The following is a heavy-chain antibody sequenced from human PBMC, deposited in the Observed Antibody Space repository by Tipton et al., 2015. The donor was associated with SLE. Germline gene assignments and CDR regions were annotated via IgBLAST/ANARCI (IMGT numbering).Heavy chain of an antibody. CDR3: AAYYDFWSGYWGYYYGMDV. V-gene: IGHV4-61*02. CDR2: FYTSGST. CDR1: GGSISSGYYY. J-gene: IGHJ6*02. Sequence: TLSLTCTVSGGSISSGYYYWSWIRQPAGKGLEWIGRFYTSGSTNYNPSLKSRVTISVDTSKNQFSLKLSSVTAADTAVYYCAAYYDFWSGYWGYYYGMDVWGQGTTVTVSS. D-gene: IGHD3-3*01.